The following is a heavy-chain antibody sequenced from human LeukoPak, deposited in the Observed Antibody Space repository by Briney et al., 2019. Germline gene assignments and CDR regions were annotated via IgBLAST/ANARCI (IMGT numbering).Heavy chain of an antibody. D-gene: IGHD3-22*01. Sequence: GGSLTLSCAPSGFTVSSNYMRWVRQAPGKGREWLSVIYSGGPTSYADSGKGRFTIPRDSAKNTLYLQMSSLRVEDTAVYYCARERLFYYESKGSAFDIWGQGTMVTVSS. V-gene: IGHV3-66*01. J-gene: IGHJ3*02. CDR1: GFTVSSNY. CDR3: ARERLFYYESKGSAFDI. CDR2: IYSGGPT.